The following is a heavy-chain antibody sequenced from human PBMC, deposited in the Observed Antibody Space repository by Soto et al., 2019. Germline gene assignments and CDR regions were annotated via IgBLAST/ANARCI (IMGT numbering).Heavy chain of an antibody. Sequence: VESLKISCKGSGYSFTRYWIGWVRQMPGKGLAWMGIIYPGDSDTRYSPSFLVQVTISADKSISTAYLQWSSLKASDTAMYYCARHQTIFRVLNDGFDPWGQGTLVTVSS. J-gene: IGHJ5*02. CDR2: IYPGDSDT. D-gene: IGHD3-3*01. CDR3: ARHQTIFRVLNDGFDP. CDR1: GYSFTRYW. V-gene: IGHV5-51*01.